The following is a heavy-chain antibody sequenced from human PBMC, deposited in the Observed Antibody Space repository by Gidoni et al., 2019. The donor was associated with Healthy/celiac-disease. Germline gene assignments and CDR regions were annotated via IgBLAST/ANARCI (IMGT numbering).Heavy chain of an antibody. CDR3: ARGLGPIGSIAARRYFDY. CDR2: INHSGST. V-gene: IGHV4-34*01. D-gene: IGHD6-6*01. CDR1: GGSFSGYY. J-gene: IGHJ4*02. Sequence: QVQLQQWGAGLLKPSETLSLTCPVYGGSFSGYYWSWIRPPPGKGLEWSGEINHSGSTNYNPSLKSRVTISVDTSKNQFSLKLSSVTAADTAVYYCARGLGPIGSIAARRYFDYWGQGTLVTVSS.